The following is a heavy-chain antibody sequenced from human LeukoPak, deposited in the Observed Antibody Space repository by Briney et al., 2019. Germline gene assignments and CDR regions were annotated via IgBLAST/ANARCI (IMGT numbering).Heavy chain of an antibody. CDR3: ASLGAAGYVHY. CDR2: IHHSGST. V-gene: IGHV4-59*05. D-gene: IGHD3-10*02. Sequence: PSETLSLTCTVSGGSIRSHYWSWIRQPPGKGPEWIASIHHSGSTYHNPSLRSRVTISADTSRNQFSLKLSSVTAADTAVYHCASLGAAGYVHYWGQGILVTVSS. J-gene: IGHJ1*01. CDR1: GGSIRSHY.